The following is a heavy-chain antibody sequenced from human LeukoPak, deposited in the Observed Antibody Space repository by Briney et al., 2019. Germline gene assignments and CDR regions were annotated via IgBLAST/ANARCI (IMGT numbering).Heavy chain of an antibody. D-gene: IGHD3-10*01. CDR1: GFSISNDW. CDR3: TLIQGWGSGSYYRDF. Sequence: GGSLRLSCAASGFSISNDWMSWVRQAPGKGLEWVARVKSKGAGETTDYAAPVKGRFTISRDDSKNTLYLQMNSLKTEDTAVYYCTLIQGWGSGSYYRDFWGQGALVTVSS. CDR2: VKSKGAGETT. J-gene: IGHJ4*02. V-gene: IGHV3-15*01.